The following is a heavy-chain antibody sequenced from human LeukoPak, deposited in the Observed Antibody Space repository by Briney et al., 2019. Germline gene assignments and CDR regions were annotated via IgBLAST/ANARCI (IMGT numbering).Heavy chain of an antibody. D-gene: IGHD3-10*01. CDR3: ARSFALAGSRSYEFDH. CDR2: INHSGST. V-gene: IGHV4-34*01. Sequence: SETLSLTCAVYGGSFSGYYWSWIRQPPGKGLEWIGEINHSGSTNYKPSLKSRLTISVDTYKNQFSLNLSSVPAAYTAVSYCARSFALAGSRSYEFDHWGQGTLVTVSS. J-gene: IGHJ5*02. CDR1: GGSFSGYY.